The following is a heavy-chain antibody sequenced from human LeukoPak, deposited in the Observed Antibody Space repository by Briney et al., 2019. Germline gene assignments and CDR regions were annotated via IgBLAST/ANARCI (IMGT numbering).Heavy chain of an antibody. J-gene: IGHJ4*02. CDR3: AREARPDYVYLAH. CDR1: GGSISGYY. D-gene: IGHD4-17*01. CDR2: INYSGIT. V-gene: IGHV4-59*01. Sequence: PSETLSLTCTVSGGSISGYYWSWIRQPPGKGLEWIGYINYSGITNYNPSLKSRVSMSVDTSKDQFSLKLRSVTAADTALYYCAREARPDYVYLAHWAQGSLVTVPS.